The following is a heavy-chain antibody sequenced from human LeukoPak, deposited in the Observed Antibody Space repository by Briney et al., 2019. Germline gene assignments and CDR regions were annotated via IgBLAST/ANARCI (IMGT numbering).Heavy chain of an antibody. D-gene: IGHD2-21*02. J-gene: IGHJ4*02. V-gene: IGHV3-48*01. CDR2: ISSSSSTI. CDR1: GFTFSSYS. Sequence: PGGSLRLSCAASGFTFSSYSMNWVRQAPGKGLEWVSYISSSSSTIYYADSVKGRFTISRDNAKNSLYLQMNSLRAEDTAVYYCAKEDWVVTAILLDYWGQGTLVTVSS. CDR3: AKEDWVVTAILLDY.